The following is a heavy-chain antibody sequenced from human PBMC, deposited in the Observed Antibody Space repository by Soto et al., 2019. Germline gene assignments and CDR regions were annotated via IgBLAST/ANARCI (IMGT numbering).Heavy chain of an antibody. CDR2: ITSDTKTI. J-gene: IGHJ4*02. D-gene: IGHD6-19*01. Sequence: EVQLVESGGDLVQRGGSLRLSCVASGFTFSGYSMNWVRQAPGKGLEWFSYITSDTKTIKYADSVKGRFTISRDNAKNTVYLQMNSLRDEDTAMYYCARSVEGDFDYWGQGTVVTVSS. V-gene: IGHV3-48*02. CDR3: ARSVEGDFDY. CDR1: GFTFSGYS.